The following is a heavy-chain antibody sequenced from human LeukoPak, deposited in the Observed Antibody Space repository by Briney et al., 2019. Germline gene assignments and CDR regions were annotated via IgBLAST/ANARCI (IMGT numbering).Heavy chain of an antibody. V-gene: IGHV3-21*01. CDR1: GFSNYS. CDR2: ISRSNSDI. Sequence: GGSLRLSCAASGFSNYSTNCVRHAPGKGLEWVSAISRSNSDIYYTDSARGRFSISRDNAKNSLYLQMHSLRADDTAVYYCAREAASYSSSHYYLYMDVWGKGTTVTVSS. D-gene: IGHD6-6*01. CDR3: AREAASYSSSHYYLYMDV. J-gene: IGHJ6*03.